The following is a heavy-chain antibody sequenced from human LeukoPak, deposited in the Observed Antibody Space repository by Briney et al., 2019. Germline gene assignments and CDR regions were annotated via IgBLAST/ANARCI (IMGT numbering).Heavy chain of an antibody. CDR1: GDSVSSNSVT. CDR3: ASSTDYVWFDP. J-gene: IGHJ5*02. V-gene: IGHV6-1*01. D-gene: IGHD3-10*02. Sequence: SQTLSLTCAISGDSVSSNSVTWNWIRQSPSRGLEWLGRTYYRSMWYTHYAVSVKSRITINSDTSKNQFSLQLNSVTPEDTAVYYCASSTDYVWFDPWGQGTLVIVSS. CDR2: TYYRSMWYT.